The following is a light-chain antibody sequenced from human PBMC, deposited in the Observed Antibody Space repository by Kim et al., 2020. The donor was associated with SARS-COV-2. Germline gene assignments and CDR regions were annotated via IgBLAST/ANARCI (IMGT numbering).Light chain of an antibody. CDR2: GRN. CDR1: SLRKYY. V-gene: IGLV3-19*01. CDR3: NSRRSGESVL. Sequence: SSELTQDPAVSVAVGQTVKITCQGDSLRKYYASWYQQKPGQAPVLVIYGRNNRPSGFPERLSGSTSGNTASLIITGAQAEYEADYYCNSRRSGESVLFGAGTQLTVL. J-gene: IGLJ2*01.